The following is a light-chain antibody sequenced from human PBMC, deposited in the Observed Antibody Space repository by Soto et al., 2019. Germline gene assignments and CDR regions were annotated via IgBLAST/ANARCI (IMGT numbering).Light chain of an antibody. CDR2: VDT. V-gene: IGLV1-40*01. J-gene: IGLJ2*01. CDR1: SSNIGAGYG. CDR3: QSYDSSLRGSV. Sequence: QSVLTQPPSVSGAPGQRVTISCTGSSSNIGAGYGVHWYQHLPGTDPKLLIYVDTNRPSGVPDRFSRSKSGTSASLAITGLQAEDEADYYCQSYDSSLRGSVFGGGTKVTVL.